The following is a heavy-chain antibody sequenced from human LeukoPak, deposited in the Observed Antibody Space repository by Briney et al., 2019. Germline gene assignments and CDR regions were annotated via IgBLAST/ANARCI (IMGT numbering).Heavy chain of an antibody. CDR3: ARDSASSSGWHDAFDI. J-gene: IGHJ3*02. CDR1: GFTFSTYG. D-gene: IGHD6-19*01. CDR2: IWYDGSNK. V-gene: IGHV3-33*01. Sequence: GGSLRLSCAASGFTFSTYGMHWVRQAPGKGLEWVAVIWYDGSNKYYADSVKGRFTISRDNSKNTVYLQMNSLRVEDTAVYYCARDSASSSGWHDAFDIWGQGTMVTVSS.